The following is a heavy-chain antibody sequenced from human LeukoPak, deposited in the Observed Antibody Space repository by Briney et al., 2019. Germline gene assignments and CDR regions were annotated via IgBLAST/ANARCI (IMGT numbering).Heavy chain of an antibody. CDR1: GFTFSSYA. V-gene: IGHV3-23*01. CDR2: ISGSGGST. CDR3: AKDMITFGGVIATFDY. Sequence: GGSLRLSCAGSGFTFSSYAMSWVRQAPGKGLEWVSAISGSGGSTYYADSVKGRFTISRDNSKNTLYLQMNSLRAEDTAVYYCAKDMITFGGVIATFDYWGQGTLVTVSS. D-gene: IGHD3-16*02. J-gene: IGHJ4*02.